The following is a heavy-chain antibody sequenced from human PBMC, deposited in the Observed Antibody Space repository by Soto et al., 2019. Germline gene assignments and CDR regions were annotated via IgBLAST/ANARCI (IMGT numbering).Heavy chain of an antibody. J-gene: IGHJ6*02. V-gene: IGHV1-8*01. CDR2: MNPNSGNT. D-gene: IGHD6-19*01. CDR3: ARVRARWLVRYYGMDV. CDR1: GYTFTSYD. Sequence: ASVKVSCKASGYTFTSYDINWVRQATGQGLEWMGWMNPNSGNTGYAQKFRGRVTMTRNTSISTAHMELSSLRSEDTAVYYCARVRARWLVRYYGMDVWGQGTTVTVSS.